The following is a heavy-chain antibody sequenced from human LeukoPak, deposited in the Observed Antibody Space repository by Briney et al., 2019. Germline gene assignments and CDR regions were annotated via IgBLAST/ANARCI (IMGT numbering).Heavy chain of an antibody. CDR2: VSGNGVNT. V-gene: IGHV3-23*01. CDR1: GFTFRSSA. J-gene: IGHJ4*02. CDR3: ARDRGSGWYGND. Sequence: PGGSLRLSCAASGFTFRSSAMSWVRQAPGKGLEWVSTVSGNGVNTYYADSVKGRFTIYRDNSKNTLFLQMNSLRAEDTAVYYCARDRGSGWYGNDWGQGTLVTVSS. D-gene: IGHD6-19*01.